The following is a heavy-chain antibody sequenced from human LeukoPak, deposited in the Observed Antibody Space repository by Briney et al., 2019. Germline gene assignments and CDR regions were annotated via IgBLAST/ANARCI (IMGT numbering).Heavy chain of an antibody. CDR3: ARDGPRPATITSPFDY. CDR1: GFTFSSYE. J-gene: IGHJ4*02. D-gene: IGHD5-24*01. CDR2: ISSGGGSI. V-gene: IGHV3-48*03. Sequence: GGSLRLSCEASGFTFSSYEMNWVRQAPGKGPEWLSYISSGGGSIQYADSMKGRFTISRDNAKNSLYLLMDSLRVEDTAVYYCARDGPRPATITSPFDYWGQGTLVTVSS.